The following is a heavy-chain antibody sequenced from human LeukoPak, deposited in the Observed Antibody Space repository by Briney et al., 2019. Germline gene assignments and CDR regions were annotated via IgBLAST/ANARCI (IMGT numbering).Heavy chain of an antibody. CDR1: GGSISSFY. D-gene: IGHD6-19*01. CDR3: ARDSVAGAWAEYFQH. CDR2: IYSSGST. V-gene: IGHV4-4*07. Sequence: PSETLSLTCTVPGGSISSFYWSWIRQPAGKGLEWIGRIYSSGSTNYNPSLKSRVTMSVDTSKNQFSLKLSSVTAADTAVYYCARDSVAGAWAEYFQHWGQGIRVTVPS. J-gene: IGHJ1*01.